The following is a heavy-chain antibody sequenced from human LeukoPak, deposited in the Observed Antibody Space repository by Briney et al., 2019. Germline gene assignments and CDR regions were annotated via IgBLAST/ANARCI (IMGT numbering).Heavy chain of an antibody. V-gene: IGHV3-23*01. CDR2: ISGSGGST. D-gene: IGHD3-22*01. CDR3: AKSGDSSGYLTILEGY. CDR1: GFTFSSYA. Sequence: PGGSLRLSCAASGFTFSSYAMSWVRQAPGKGLEWVSAISGSGGSTYYADSVKGRFTISRDNSKNTLYLQMNSLRAEDTAVYYCAKSGDSSGYLTILEGYWGQGTLVTVSS. J-gene: IGHJ4*02.